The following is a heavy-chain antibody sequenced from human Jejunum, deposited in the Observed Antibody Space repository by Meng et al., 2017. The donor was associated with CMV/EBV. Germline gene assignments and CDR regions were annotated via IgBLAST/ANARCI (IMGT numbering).Heavy chain of an antibody. CDR1: VSPFTIVDYY. Sequence: VPVSPFTIVDYYWGWIRQHPGKGLDWIGYMYRSGTTYHNPSLRGRVVISIDTSKNQFSLNVTSMTAADTAVYYCARGSGGMTAFDSWGQGTLVTVSS. V-gene: IGHV4-31*02. CDR3: ARGSGGMTAFDS. CDR2: MYRSGTT. D-gene: IGHD3-10*01. J-gene: IGHJ4*02.